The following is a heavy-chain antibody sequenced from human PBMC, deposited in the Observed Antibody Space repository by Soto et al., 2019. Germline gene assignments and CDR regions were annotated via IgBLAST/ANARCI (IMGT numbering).Heavy chain of an antibody. CDR3: ANYYYDSSGTTVGFDT. CDR1: GFNFSNYA. V-gene: IGHV3-30*18. CDR2: ISYDVSNK. J-gene: IGHJ5*02. D-gene: IGHD3-22*01. Sequence: QVQLVESGGSVVQPGRSLRLSCAASGFNFSNYAMHWVRQSPGNGLECVAVISYDVSNKYYADSVKGRFTISRDNSKNTSYLQMNILRAEDTAVYYCANYYYDSSGTTVGFDTWGQGTLVTVSS.